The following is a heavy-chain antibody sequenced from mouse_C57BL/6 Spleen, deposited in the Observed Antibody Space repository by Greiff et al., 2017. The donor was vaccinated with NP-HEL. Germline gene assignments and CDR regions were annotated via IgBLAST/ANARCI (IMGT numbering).Heavy chain of an antibody. CDR3: AVRHY. CDR1: GYTFTSYW. D-gene: IGHD1-2*01. V-gene: IGHV1-59*01. CDR2: IDPSDSYT. J-gene: IGHJ4*01. Sequence: QVQLQQPGAELVRPGTSVKLSCKASGYTFTSYWMHWVKQRPGQGLEWIGVIDPSDSYTNYNQKFKGKATLTVDTSSSTAYMQLSSLTSEDSAVYYCAVRHYWGQGTSVTVSS.